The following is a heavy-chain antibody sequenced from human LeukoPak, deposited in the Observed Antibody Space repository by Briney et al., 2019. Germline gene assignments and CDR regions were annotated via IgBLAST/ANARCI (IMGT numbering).Heavy chain of an antibody. CDR2: IYYSGST. V-gene: IGHV4-39*02. D-gene: IGHD1-14*01. J-gene: IGHJ4*02. CDR3: ARERGAYRITYFDY. Sequence: SETLSLTCTVSGGSISSSSYYWGWIRQPPGKGLEWIGSIYYSGSTYYNPSLKSRVTISVDTSKNQFSLKLSSVTAADTAVYYCARERGAYRITYFDYWGQGTLVTVSS. CDR1: GGSISSSSYY.